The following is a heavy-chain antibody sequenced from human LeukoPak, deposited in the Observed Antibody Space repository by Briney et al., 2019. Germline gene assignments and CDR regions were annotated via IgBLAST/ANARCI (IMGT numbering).Heavy chain of an antibody. CDR3: AGGGPYYYDSSGSYY. Sequence: PGGSLRLSXAASGFTFSSYAMHWVRQAPGKGLEYVSAISSNGGSTYYANSVKGRFTISRDNSKNTLYLQMGSLRAEDMAVYYCAGGGPYYYDSSGSYYWGQGTLVTVSS. V-gene: IGHV3-64*01. CDR2: ISSNGGST. J-gene: IGHJ4*02. CDR1: GFTFSSYA. D-gene: IGHD3-22*01.